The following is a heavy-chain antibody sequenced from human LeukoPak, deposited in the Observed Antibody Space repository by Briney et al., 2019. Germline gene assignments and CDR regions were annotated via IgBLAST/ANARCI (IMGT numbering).Heavy chain of an antibody. V-gene: IGHV3-23*01. D-gene: IGHD3-22*01. J-gene: IGHJ3*01. Sequence: PGGSLRLSCAAPGFIFSSYAMSWVRQAPGKGLESVSAIRGSGGSTYYADSVKGRFTISRDNSKNSLHLQMNSLRAEDTAVYYCAKDRPFDSSGFDAFDLWGQGTMVTVSS. CDR3: AKDRPFDSSGFDAFDL. CDR2: IRGSGGST. CDR1: GFIFSSYA.